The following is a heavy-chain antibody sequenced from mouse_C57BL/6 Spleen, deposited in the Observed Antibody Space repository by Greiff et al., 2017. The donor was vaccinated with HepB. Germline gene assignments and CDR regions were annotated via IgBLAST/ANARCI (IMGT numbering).Heavy chain of an antibody. CDR1: GYTFTDYY. CDR3: ARMRAMDY. V-gene: IGHV1-26*01. CDR2: INPNNGGT. J-gene: IGHJ4*01. Sequence: EVQLQQSGPELVKPGASVKISCKASGYTFTDYYMNWVKQSHGKSLEWIGDINPNNGGTSYNQKFKGKATLTVDKSSSTAYMELRSLTSEDSAVYYCARMRAMDYWGQGTSVTVSS.